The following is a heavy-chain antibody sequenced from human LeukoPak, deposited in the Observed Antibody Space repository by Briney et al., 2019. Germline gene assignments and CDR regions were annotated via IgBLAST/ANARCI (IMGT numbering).Heavy chain of an antibody. CDR2: ISYDGSNK. Sequence: PGRSLRLSCAASGFSFSSYGMHWVRKAPGKGLEWVAVISYDGSNKYYADSVKGRFTISRDNSKNTLYLQMNSLGAEDTAVYYCAKVKYSYVRRDYFDYWGQGTLVTVSS. J-gene: IGHJ4*02. V-gene: IGHV3-30*18. CDR1: GFSFSSYG. D-gene: IGHD5-18*01. CDR3: AKVKYSYVRRDYFDY.